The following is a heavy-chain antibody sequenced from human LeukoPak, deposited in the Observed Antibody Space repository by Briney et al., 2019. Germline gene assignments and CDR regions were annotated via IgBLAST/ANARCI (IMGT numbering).Heavy chain of an antibody. Sequence: SETLSLTCTVSGGSISSSSYYWGWIRQPPGKGLEWIGSIYYRGSTYYNPSLKSRVTISVDTSKNQFSLKLSSVTAADTAVYYCARRPGVYDSSGYYYVLPVDYWGQGTLVTVSS. CDR2: IYYRGST. V-gene: IGHV4-39*01. J-gene: IGHJ4*02. CDR1: GGSISSSSYY. CDR3: ARRPGVYDSSGYYYVLPVDY. D-gene: IGHD3-22*01.